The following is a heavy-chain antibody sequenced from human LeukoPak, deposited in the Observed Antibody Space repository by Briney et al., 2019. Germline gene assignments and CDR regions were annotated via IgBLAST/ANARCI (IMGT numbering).Heavy chain of an antibody. CDR2: IIPIFGTA. CDR1: GGTFSSYA. Sequence: ASVKVSCKASGGTFSSYAISWVRQAPGQGLEWMGGIIPIFGTANYAQKFQGRVTITADESTSTAYMELSSLRSEDTAVYYCARGGKKIWFTPGGDWGQGTLVTVSS. J-gene: IGHJ4*02. CDR3: ARGGKKIWFTPGGD. D-gene: IGHD3-10*01. V-gene: IGHV1-69*13.